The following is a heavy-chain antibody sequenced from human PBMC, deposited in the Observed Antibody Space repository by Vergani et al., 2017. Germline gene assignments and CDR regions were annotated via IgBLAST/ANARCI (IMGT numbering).Heavy chain of an antibody. Sequence: QVQLVESGGGVVQPGRSLRLSCAASGFTFSSYGMHWVRQAPGKGLEWVAVIWYDGSNKYYEDSVKGRFTISRDNSKNTLYLQMNSRRAEDTAVYSCARVAAAGEYFDYWGQGTLVTVSS. CDR1: GFTFSSYG. V-gene: IGHV3-33*01. CDR2: IWYDGSNK. D-gene: IGHD6-13*01. CDR3: ARVAAAGEYFDY. J-gene: IGHJ4*02.